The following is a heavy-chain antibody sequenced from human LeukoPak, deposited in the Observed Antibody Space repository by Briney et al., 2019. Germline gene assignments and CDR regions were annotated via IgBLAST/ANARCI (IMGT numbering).Heavy chain of an antibody. V-gene: IGHV1-18*04. CDR1: GYTFTNHP. CDR2: INPNSGDT. J-gene: IGHJ4*02. D-gene: IGHD2-15*01. Sequence: ASVKVSCKASGYTFTNHPMHWVRQAPGQGLEWMGWINPNSGDTNYAQKLQGRVTMTTDTSTSTAYMELRSLRSDDTAVYYCARGPYCSGGTCYSQYFDYWGQGTLVTVSS. CDR3: ARGPYCSGGTCYSQYFDY.